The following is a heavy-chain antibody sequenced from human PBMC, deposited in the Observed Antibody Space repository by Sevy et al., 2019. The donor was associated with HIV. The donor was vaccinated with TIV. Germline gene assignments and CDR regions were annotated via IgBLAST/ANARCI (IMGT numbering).Heavy chain of an antibody. Sequence: GESLKISCAASGFAFSSHAMHWVRQAPGKGLEWVAVISYEGTETFYAASVEGRFTISRDNSKNMLSLQINSLRPEDTAGYYCARDGGYSIKWYPLYWGHGTLVTVSS. D-gene: IGHD6-13*01. CDR2: ISYEGTET. J-gene: IGHJ4*01. CDR3: ARDGGYSIKWYPLY. CDR1: GFAFSSHA. V-gene: IGHV3-30-3*01.